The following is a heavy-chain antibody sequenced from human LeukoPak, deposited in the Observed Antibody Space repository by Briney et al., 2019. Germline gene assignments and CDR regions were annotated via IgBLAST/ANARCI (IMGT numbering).Heavy chain of an antibody. CDR1: GYTFTDYY. V-gene: IGHV1-2*02. D-gene: IGHD2-21*01. CDR2: INPNTGGT. Sequence: ASVKVSCKTSGYTFTDYYLHWVRQAPGQGLEWKGWINPNTGGTSFAQKFQGRVTMTRDTSITTVYMEVSWLTSDDTAIYYCARADRLHGGPYLIGPWGQGTLVTVSS. J-gene: IGHJ5*02. CDR3: ARADRLHGGPYLIGP.